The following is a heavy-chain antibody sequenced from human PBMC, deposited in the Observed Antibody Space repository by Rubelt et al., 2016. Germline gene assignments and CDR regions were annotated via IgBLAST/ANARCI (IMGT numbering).Heavy chain of an antibody. Sequence: QVQLVQSGAEVKKPGASVKVSCKASGYTFTSYDINWVRQATGQGLEWMGWMNPNSGNTGYAQKFQGRVTMTRNTSISTAYMELGSLGSEDRAVYYCSRLSITIFGVVVYYYGMGVWGQGSTVTVS. CDR1: GYTFTSYD. V-gene: IGHV1-8*01. D-gene: IGHD3-3*01. CDR3: SRLSITIFGVVVYYYGMGV. J-gene: IGHJ6*02. CDR2: MNPNSGNT.